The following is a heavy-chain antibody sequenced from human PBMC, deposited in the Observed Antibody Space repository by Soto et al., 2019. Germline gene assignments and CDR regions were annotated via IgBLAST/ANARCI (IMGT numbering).Heavy chain of an antibody. CDR2: ISANSHNT. Sequence: VQLLDSGGGLVQPGGSLRLSCAASGFTFSSYAMSWVRQAPGRGLEWVSGISANSHNTYHADSVKGRFTISRDNSKKTVLFQMNSLRVEDTAVYFCAKFYCSITTYQEPAAKSTGGFDIWGQGTLVTVS. D-gene: IGHD2-2*01. CDR1: GFTFSSYA. J-gene: IGHJ3*02. V-gene: IGHV3-23*01. CDR3: AKFYCSITTYQEPAAKSTGGFDI.